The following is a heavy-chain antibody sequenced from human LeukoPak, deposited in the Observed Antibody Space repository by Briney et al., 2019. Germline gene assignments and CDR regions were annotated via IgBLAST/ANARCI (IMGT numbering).Heavy chain of an antibody. Sequence: GGSLRLSCAASGFTFSIYSMNWVRQAPGKGLEWVSSIGGSSSSLYYAESVKGRFTISRDNAKNSLYLQMNSLRAEDTAVYYCARDRGSDWPLYYGLDVWGQGTTVTVSS. J-gene: IGHJ6*02. CDR1: GFTFSIYS. CDR2: IGGSSSSL. D-gene: IGHD3-9*01. V-gene: IGHV3-21*01. CDR3: ARDRGSDWPLYYGLDV.